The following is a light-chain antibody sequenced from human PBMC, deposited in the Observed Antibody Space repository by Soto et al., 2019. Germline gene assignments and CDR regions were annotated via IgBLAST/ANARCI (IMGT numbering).Light chain of an antibody. J-gene: IGKJ2*02. Sequence: EIVLTQSPATLSLSPGERATLSCRASQSVSSYLAWYHQKPGQAPRILIYDASNRATGIPARFSGSGSGTDFTLTISSLEPEDFAVYYCQQRSNWPPSTFGQGTKLEIK. CDR3: QQRSNWPPST. V-gene: IGKV3-11*01. CDR1: QSVSSY. CDR2: DAS.